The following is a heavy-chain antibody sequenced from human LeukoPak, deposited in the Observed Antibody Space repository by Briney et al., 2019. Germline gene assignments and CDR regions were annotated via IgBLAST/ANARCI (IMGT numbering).Heavy chain of an antibody. CDR1: GFAFSSYS. CDR3: ARDDSWSFDF. J-gene: IGHJ4*02. CDR2: IGVTSSNI. D-gene: IGHD4-11*01. Sequence: GRSLRLSCAASGFAFSSYSVNWIRQAPGKGLEWVSYIGVTSSNIQYAASVRGRFTISRDDAKNSLYLHMNRLRDEDTAVYYCARDDSWSFDFWGQGTLVTVSS. V-gene: IGHV3-48*02.